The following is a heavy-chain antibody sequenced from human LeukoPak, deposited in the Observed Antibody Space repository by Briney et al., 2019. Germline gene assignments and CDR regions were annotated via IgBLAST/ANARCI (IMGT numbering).Heavy chain of an antibody. CDR2: MYYTGSS. D-gene: IGHD2-2*01. CDR1: GGSINNYF. V-gene: IGHV4-59*01. CDR3: ARGSIPTQNWFDP. J-gene: IGHJ5*02. Sequence: SETLSLTCTVSGGSINNYFWNWIRQPPGKGLEWIGYMYYTGSSSYSPSLKSRVTVSVDTSKNQFSLKLSSVTTADTAIYYCARGSIPTQNWFDPWGQGTPVTVSS.